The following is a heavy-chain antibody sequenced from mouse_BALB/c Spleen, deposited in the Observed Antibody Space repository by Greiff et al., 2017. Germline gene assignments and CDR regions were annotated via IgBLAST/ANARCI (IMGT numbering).Heavy chain of an antibody. J-gene: IGHJ2*01. V-gene: IGHV5-12-2*01. CDR1: GFTFSSYT. CDR3: ARHITRYYFDY. CDR2: ISNGGGST. D-gene: IGHD1-1*01. Sequence: EVQRVESGGGLVQPGGSLKLSCAASGFTFSSYTMSWVRQTPEKRLEWVAYISNGGGSTYYPDTVKGRFTISRDNAKNTLYLQMSSLKSEDTAMYYCARHITRYYFDYWGQGTTLTVSS.